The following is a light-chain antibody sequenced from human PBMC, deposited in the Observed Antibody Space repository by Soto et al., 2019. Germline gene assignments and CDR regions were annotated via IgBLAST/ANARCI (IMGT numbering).Light chain of an antibody. V-gene: IGKV1-27*01. CDR3: QKYNRAPLT. J-gene: IGKJ4*01. CDR1: QDISNY. CDR2: AAS. Sequence: DIQMTQSPSSPSASVGDTVTITCRASQDISNYLAWYQQKPGRVPKVLIYAASTLQSGVPSRFSAIGSGTYFTLTISSLQPEDVATYYCQKYNRAPLTFGGGTKVEIK.